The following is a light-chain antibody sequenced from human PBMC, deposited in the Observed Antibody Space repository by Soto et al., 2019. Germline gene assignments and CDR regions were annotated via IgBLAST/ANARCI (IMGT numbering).Light chain of an antibody. J-gene: IGLJ2*01. Sequence: QSALTQPASVSASPGQSITISCTGTSSDVGGYKFVSWYQHHPGKAPKLMIYEVNNRPSGVSNRFSGSKSGNTASLTISGRQPEEEADYYCRSYTSANTQVFGGGTKLTVL. CDR1: SSDVGGYKF. CDR2: EVN. CDR3: RSYTSANTQV. V-gene: IGLV2-14*01.